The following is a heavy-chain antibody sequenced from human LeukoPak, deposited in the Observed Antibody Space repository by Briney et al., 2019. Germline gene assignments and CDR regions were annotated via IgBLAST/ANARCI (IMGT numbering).Heavy chain of an antibody. V-gene: IGHV3-48*03. J-gene: IGHJ5*02. CDR3: ARGMVRGVIFWFDP. Sequence: GGSLRLSCAASGFTFSSYEMNWVRQAPGKGLEWVSYISSSGSTIYYADSVKGRFTIPRDNAKNSLYLQMNSLRAEDTAVYYCARGMVRGVIFWFDPWGQGTLVTVSS. CDR2: ISSSGSTI. CDR1: GFTFSSYE. D-gene: IGHD3-10*01.